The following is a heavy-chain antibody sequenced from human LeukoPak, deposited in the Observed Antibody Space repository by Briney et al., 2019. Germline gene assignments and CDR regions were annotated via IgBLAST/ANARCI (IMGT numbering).Heavy chain of an antibody. CDR3: ARVTYAFDI. CDR1: GGPISSYY. J-gene: IGHJ3*02. Sequence: SETLSLTCTVSGGPISSYYWNWIRQPPGKGLEWIGNIYYSGSTNYNPSLKSRVTMSVDTSKNQFSLKLSSVTAADTAVYYCARVTYAFDIWGQGTMVTVSS. CDR2: IYYSGST. V-gene: IGHV4-59*12.